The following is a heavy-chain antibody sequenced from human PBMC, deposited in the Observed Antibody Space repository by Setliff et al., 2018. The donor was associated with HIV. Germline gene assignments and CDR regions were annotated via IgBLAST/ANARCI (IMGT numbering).Heavy chain of an antibody. V-gene: IGHV3-11*04. Sequence: PGGSLRLSCAASGSIFSEYYMTWIRQAPGKGLECISYITSSGATTYYAGSVKGRFTISRDNAKDSLYLQMNNLRAEDTAVYYCARDATRGGDMDVWGKGITVTVSS. CDR1: GSIFSEYY. CDR2: ITSSGATT. D-gene: IGHD2-15*01. CDR3: ARDATRGGDMDV. J-gene: IGHJ6*03.